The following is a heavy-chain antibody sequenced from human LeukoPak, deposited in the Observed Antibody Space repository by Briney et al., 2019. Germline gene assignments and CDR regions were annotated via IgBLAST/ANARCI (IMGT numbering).Heavy chain of an antibody. V-gene: IGHV5-51*01. D-gene: IGHD5-24*01. Sequence: GESLKISCKGSGYSFTNYWIGWVRQMRGKGLEWMGIIYPADSDTRYSTSFQGQVTISADKSISTAYLQWSSLKASDTAMYYCARRPSVTRWLLEGYMDVWGKGTTVTVSS. CDR3: ARRPSVTRWLLEGYMDV. CDR2: IYPADSDT. J-gene: IGHJ6*03. CDR1: GYSFTNYW.